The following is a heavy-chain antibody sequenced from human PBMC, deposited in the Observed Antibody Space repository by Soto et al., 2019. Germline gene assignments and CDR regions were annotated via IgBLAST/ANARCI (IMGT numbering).Heavy chain of an antibody. J-gene: IGHJ4*02. V-gene: IGHV4-4*02. Sequence: WETLSLTCAVSGGSISSSNWWSWVRQPPGKGLEWIGEIYHSGSTNYNPSLKSRVTISVDKSKNQFSLKLSSVTAADTAVYYCARDAPLYYYDSSGYYAQDWGQGTLVTVS. D-gene: IGHD3-22*01. CDR1: GGSISSSNW. CDR3: ARDAPLYYYDSSGYYAQD. CDR2: IYHSGST.